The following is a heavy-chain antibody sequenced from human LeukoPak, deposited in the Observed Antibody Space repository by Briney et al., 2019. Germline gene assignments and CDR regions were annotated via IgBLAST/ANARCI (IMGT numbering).Heavy chain of an antibody. CDR2: INSDGSSI. CDR1: GFTFSSYW. V-gene: IGHV3-74*01. CDR3: ARGYSGYVFFDY. Sequence: GGSLRLSCAASGFTFSSYWMHWVRQVPGKGLVWVSRINSDGSSISYADSVKGRFTISRDNAKNSLFLQMNSLRAEDTAVYYCARGYSGYVFFDYWGQGTLVTVSS. D-gene: IGHD5-12*01. J-gene: IGHJ4*02.